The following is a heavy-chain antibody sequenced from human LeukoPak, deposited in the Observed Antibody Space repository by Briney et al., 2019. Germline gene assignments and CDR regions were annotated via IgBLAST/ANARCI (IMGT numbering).Heavy chain of an antibody. CDR3: ARGKRDYVWGSYPKDY. Sequence: ASVKVSCKASGDTFTGYCMHWVRQAPGQGLEWMGWINPNSGGTNYAQKFQGRVTMTRDTSISTAYMELSRLRSDDTAVYYCARGKRDYVWGSYPKDYWGQGTLVTVSS. D-gene: IGHD3-16*02. CDR2: INPNSGGT. CDR1: GDTFTGYC. V-gene: IGHV1-2*02. J-gene: IGHJ4*02.